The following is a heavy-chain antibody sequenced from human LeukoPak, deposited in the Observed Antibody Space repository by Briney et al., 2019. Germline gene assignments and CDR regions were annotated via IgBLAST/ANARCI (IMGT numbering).Heavy chain of an antibody. CDR2: ISFDGSNK. CDR1: EFIFSNYG. J-gene: IGHJ6*04. V-gene: IGHV3-30*18. D-gene: IGHD6-19*01. CDR3: AKEFSAYSGGWFFDV. Sequence: GGSLRLSCAASEFIFSNYGMHWVRQAPAKGLKGLAVISFDGSNKYYGDSVKGRFTISRDNSMNTLYLQMNGLRAEDAAVYYCAKEFSAYSGGWFFDVWGKGTTVTVSS.